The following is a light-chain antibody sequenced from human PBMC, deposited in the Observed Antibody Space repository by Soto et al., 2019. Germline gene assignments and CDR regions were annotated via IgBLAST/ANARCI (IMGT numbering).Light chain of an antibody. CDR3: QQFYMGWT. CDR1: QSVRGS. Sequence: DMEMTQPPSPLSSSVGARVTITRLASQSVRGSLAWSQQQPGKAQQLLIYDFSNLESGVPARFSAFGSGTEFTLSIRSRQPDDFCTYDCQQFYMGWTFGQGTRVDLK. CDR2: DFS. J-gene: IGKJ1*01. V-gene: IGKV1-5*01.